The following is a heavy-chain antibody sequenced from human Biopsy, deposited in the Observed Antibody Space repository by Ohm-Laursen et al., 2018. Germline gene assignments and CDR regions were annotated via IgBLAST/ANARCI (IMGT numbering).Heavy chain of an antibody. D-gene: IGHD1-26*01. Sequence: EASVKVSCKVSEYTLTELPMHWVRQAPGKGLEWMGGIIPMFGTANYAQMFQGRVTISADESTSTSYMELSSLTTEDTAIYYCARGPHSGSHSCFDYWGRGALVTVSS. J-gene: IGHJ4*02. CDR3: ARGPHSGSHSCFDY. CDR1: EYTLTELP. CDR2: IIPMFGTA. V-gene: IGHV1-69*13.